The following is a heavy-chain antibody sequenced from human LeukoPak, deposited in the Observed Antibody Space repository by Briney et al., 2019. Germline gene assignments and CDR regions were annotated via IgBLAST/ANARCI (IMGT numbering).Heavy chain of an antibody. D-gene: IGHD3-10*01. V-gene: IGHV4-59*01. Sequence: PSETLSLTCTVSGGSISSYYWSWIRQPPGKGLEWIGYIYYSGSTNYNPSLKSRVTISVDTSKNQFSLKLSSVTAADTAVYYCARDRGVKVLWIGEQTVIGYFDLWGRGTLVTVSP. CDR1: GGSISSYY. J-gene: IGHJ2*01. CDR3: ARDRGVKVLWIGEQTVIGYFDL. CDR2: IYYSGST.